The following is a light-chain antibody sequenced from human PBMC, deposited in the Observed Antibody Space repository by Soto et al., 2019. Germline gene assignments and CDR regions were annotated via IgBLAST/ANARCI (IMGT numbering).Light chain of an antibody. V-gene: IGLV2-8*01. CDR3: SSHGGSNNVYV. CDR2: EVS. CDR1: SSDVGAYNY. J-gene: IGLJ1*01. Sequence: QSVLTQPPSASGSPGQSVTISCTGTSSDVGAYNYVSWYQQHPGKAPKLMIHEVSKRPSGVPDRFSASKSGNTASLTVSGLQAEDEADYYCSSHGGSNNVYVFGTGTKVTVL.